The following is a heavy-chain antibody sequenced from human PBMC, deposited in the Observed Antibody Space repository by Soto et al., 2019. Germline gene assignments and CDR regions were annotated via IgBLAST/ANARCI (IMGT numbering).Heavy chain of an antibody. CDR1: GGTFSSYT. Sequence: ASVKVSCKASGGTFSSYTIIWVRQAPGQGLEWMGRINSYNGNTNYAQKLQGRVTMTTDTSTSTAYMELRSLRSDDTAVYYCARVTPSDSVPFDYWGQGTLVTVSS. J-gene: IGHJ4*02. V-gene: IGHV1-18*01. CDR2: INSYNGNT. D-gene: IGHD3-22*01. CDR3: ARVTPSDSVPFDY.